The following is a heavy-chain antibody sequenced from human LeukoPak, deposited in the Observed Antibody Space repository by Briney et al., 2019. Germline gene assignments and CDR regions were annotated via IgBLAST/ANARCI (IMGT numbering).Heavy chain of an antibody. CDR1: GFTFSSYA. J-gene: IGHJ4*02. Sequence: PGGSLRLSCAASGFTFSSYAMHRVRQAPGKGLEWVAVISYDGSNKYYADSVKGRFTISRDNSKNTLYLQMNSLRAEDTAVYYCARVAHLLCFDYWGQGTLVTVSS. V-gene: IGHV3-30-3*01. CDR2: ISYDGSNK. CDR3: ARVAHLLCFDY. D-gene: IGHD2-2*01.